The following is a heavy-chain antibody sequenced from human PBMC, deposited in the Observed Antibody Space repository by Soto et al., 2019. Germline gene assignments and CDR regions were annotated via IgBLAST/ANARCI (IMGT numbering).Heavy chain of an antibody. CDR1: GFTFSSYA. CDR2: ISGSGGST. V-gene: IGHV3-23*01. Sequence: GSLRLSCAASGFTFSSYAMSWVRQAPGKGLEWVSAISGSGGSTYYADSVKGRFTISRDNSKNTLYLQINSLRAEDTAVYYCAKDDTYYDYVWGSYRPPTYLDYWGQGTLVTVS. D-gene: IGHD3-16*02. CDR3: AKDDTYYDYVWGSYRPPTYLDY. J-gene: IGHJ4*02.